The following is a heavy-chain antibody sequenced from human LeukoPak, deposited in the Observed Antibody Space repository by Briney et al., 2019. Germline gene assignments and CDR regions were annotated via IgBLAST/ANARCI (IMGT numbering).Heavy chain of an antibody. D-gene: IGHD3-10*01. CDR3: ARGPSYYYGSGSYYAY. CDR1: GYTFTSYD. Sequence: ASVKVSCKASGYTFTSYDINWVRQATGQGLEWMGWMNPNSGNAGYAQKFQGRVTMTRNTSISTAYMEVSSLRSEDTAVYYCARGPSYYYGSGSYYAYWGQGTLVTVSS. V-gene: IGHV1-8*01. J-gene: IGHJ4*02. CDR2: MNPNSGNA.